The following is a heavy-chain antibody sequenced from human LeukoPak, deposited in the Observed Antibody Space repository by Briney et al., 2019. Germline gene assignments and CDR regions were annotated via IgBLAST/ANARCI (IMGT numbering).Heavy chain of an antibody. CDR2: IIPIFGTA. Sequence: ASVKVSCKASGGTFSSYAISWVRQAPGQGLEWMGGIIPIFGTANYAQKFQGRVTITADKSTSIAYMELSSLRPEDTAVYYCARGPYDSSGYRAMVPFDYWGQGTLVTVSS. V-gene: IGHV1-69*06. CDR3: ARGPYDSSGYRAMVPFDY. CDR1: GGTFSSYA. D-gene: IGHD3-22*01. J-gene: IGHJ4*02.